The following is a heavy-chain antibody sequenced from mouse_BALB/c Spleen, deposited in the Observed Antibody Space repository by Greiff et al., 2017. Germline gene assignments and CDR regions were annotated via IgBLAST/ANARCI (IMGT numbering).Heavy chain of an antibody. CDR3: ARIYYGNYEDAMDY. CDR2: ISDGGSYT. Sequence: EVKLVESGGGLVKPGGSLKLSCAASGFTFSDYYMYWVRQTPEKRLEWVATISDGGSYTYYPDSVKGRFTISRDNAKNNLYLQMSSLKSEDTAMYYCARIYYGNYEDAMDYWGQGTSVTVSS. J-gene: IGHJ4*01. D-gene: IGHD2-1*01. CDR1: GFTFSDYY. V-gene: IGHV5-4*02.